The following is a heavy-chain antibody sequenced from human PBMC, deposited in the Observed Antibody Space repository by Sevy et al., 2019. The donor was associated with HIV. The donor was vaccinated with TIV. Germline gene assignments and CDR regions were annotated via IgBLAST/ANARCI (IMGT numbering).Heavy chain of an antibody. Sequence: GGSLRLSCGVSGFTFSSYAMTWVRQPPGKGLEWVSIISGSGANTSYADSVKGRFTISRDNSKKALYLQMNSLRAEDKAVYYCATLRSDVLRPPYYFDYWGQGTLVTVSS. D-gene: IGHD3-10*01. J-gene: IGHJ4*02. V-gene: IGHV3-23*01. CDR2: ISGSGANT. CDR3: ATLRSDVLRPPYYFDY. CDR1: GFTFSSYA.